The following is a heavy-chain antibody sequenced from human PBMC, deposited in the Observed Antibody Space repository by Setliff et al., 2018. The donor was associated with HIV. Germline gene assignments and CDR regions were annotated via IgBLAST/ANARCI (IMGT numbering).Heavy chain of an antibody. V-gene: IGHV1-24*01. CDR2: FDPEDAET. J-gene: IGHJ3*02. CDR1: GHTRTELS. Sequence: SVNVSCKVSGHTRTELSMHWVRQAPGIGLEWMGGFDPEDAETIYAQNFQGRVTMTEDTSTDTAYMELSSLRSEDTAFYYCTTDGSYDILTGPTPCAFDIWGQGTMVTVSS. CDR3: TTDGSYDILTGPTPCAFDI. D-gene: IGHD3-9*01.